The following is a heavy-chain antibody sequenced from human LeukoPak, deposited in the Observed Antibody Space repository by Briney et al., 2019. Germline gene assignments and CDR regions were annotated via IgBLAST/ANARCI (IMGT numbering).Heavy chain of an antibody. CDR3: ARNGITVSDYYFDY. J-gene: IGHJ4*02. CDR1: GGTFSSYA. CDR2: IIPILGIA. Sequence: GASVKVSCKASGGTFSSYAISWVRQAPGQGLEWMGRIIPILGIANYAQKFQGRVTITADKSTTTVYMELSSLSSEDTAVYYCARNGITVSDYYFDYWGQGTLVSVSS. D-gene: IGHD6-19*01. V-gene: IGHV1-69*04.